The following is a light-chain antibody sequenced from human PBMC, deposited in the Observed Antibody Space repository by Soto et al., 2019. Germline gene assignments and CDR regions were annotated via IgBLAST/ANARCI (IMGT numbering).Light chain of an antibody. CDR1: SSNIGTNY. CDR2: SNN. J-gene: IGLJ3*02. Sequence: QSVLTQPHSASGTPGQRVTISCSGSSSNIGTNYVYWYQQVPGTAPKLLIYSNNQRPSGVPDRFSGSKSGTSASLAIRGLRSEDEADYYCATWDDSLRGRVFGGGTQLTVL. CDR3: ATWDDSLRGRV. V-gene: IGLV1-47*02.